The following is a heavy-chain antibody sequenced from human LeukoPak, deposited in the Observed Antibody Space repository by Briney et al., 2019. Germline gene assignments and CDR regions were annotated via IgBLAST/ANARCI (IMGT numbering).Heavy chain of an antibody. J-gene: IGHJ4*02. CDR3: ARGARSPSSGSAYFDY. CDR1: GYTFTSYD. CDR2: MSPNSGNT. V-gene: IGHV1-8*01. Sequence: GASVKVSCKASGYTFTSYDINWVRQATGQGLEWMGWMSPNSGNTGYAQKFQGRVTMTRNTSISTAYMELSSLRSEDTAVYYCARGARSPSSGSAYFDYWGQGTLVTVSS. D-gene: IGHD6-19*01.